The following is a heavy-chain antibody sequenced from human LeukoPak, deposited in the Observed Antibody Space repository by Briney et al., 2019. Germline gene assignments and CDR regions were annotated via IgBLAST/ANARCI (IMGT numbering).Heavy chain of an antibody. V-gene: IGHV3-15*01. D-gene: IGHD4-4*01. CDR1: GFTFSSSS. CDR2: IKSKTDGGTT. J-gene: IGHJ4*02. CDR3: TTWATVRPD. Sequence: GGSLTLSCAASGFTFSSSSMSWVREAPGKGLEWVGRIKSKTDGGTTDYAAPVKGRFTISRDDSKNTLYLQMNSLKTEDTAVYYCTTWATVRPDWGQGTLVTVSS.